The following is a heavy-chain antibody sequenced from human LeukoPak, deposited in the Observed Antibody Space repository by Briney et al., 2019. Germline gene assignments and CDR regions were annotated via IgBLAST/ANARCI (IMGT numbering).Heavy chain of an antibody. CDR3: ARDHRYAFDN. CDR2: IGISSGNT. Sequence: GALRLSCAASGFNFIDYSMNWVRQAPGKGLEWISYIGISSGNTKYADSVKGRFTISRDKARNSLYLQMNSLRVEDTAMYYCARDHRYAFDNWGHGTLVTDSS. CDR1: GFNFIDYS. J-gene: IGHJ4*01. V-gene: IGHV3-48*01. D-gene: IGHD5-12*01.